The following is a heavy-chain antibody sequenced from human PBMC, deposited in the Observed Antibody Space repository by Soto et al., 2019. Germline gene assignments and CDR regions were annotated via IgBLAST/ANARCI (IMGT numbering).Heavy chain of an antibody. D-gene: IGHD3-10*01. Sequence: QVQLQESGPGLVRPSETLSLTCTVSGCSIISFYWSWIRQSAGKGLEWIGRVSATETDSYNPALRSRVTMSADMSSNQFSLNLNSVTAADSAVYFCARDFPGALERSRAFDIWGQGTVVTVSS. CDR1: GCSIISFY. V-gene: IGHV4-4*07. CDR3: ARDFPGALERSRAFDI. J-gene: IGHJ3*02. CDR2: VSATETD.